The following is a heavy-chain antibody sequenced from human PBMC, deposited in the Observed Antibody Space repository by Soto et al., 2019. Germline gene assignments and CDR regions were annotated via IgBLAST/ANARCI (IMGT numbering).Heavy chain of an antibody. J-gene: IGHJ4*02. CDR2: INHSGST. V-gene: IGHV4-34*01. D-gene: IGHD3-3*01. CDR1: GGSFSGYY. Sequence: QVQLQQWGAGLLKPSETLSLTCAVYGGSFSGYYWSWIRQPPGKGLEWIGEINHSGSTNYNPSLKSRVTISVDTSKNQFSLKLSSVTAADTAVYYCARGGRSAITIFGVVSPPADSWGQGTLVTVSS. CDR3: ARGGRSAITIFGVVSPPADS.